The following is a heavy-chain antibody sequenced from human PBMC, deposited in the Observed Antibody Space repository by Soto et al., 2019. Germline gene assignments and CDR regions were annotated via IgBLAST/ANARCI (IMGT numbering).Heavy chain of an antibody. Sequence: GGSVGLSCAASGVTFSSYGMQWVRQGPGKGLEWVAVISYDGSNKYYADSVKGRFTISRDNSKNTLYLQMNSLRAEDTAVYYCARGSSGYGYDAFDMWGQGTVVTVSS. J-gene: IGHJ3*02. V-gene: IGHV3-30*03. D-gene: IGHD5-12*01. CDR2: ISYDGSNK. CDR3: ARGSSGYGYDAFDM. CDR1: GVTFSSYG.